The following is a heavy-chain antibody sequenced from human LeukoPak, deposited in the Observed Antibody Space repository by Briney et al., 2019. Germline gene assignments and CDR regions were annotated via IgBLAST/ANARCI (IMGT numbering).Heavy chain of an antibody. CDR1: GGSISSSNXX. Sequence: PSETLSLTCTVSGGSISSSNXXXXXXXXXXXXXXXXIGXXYXSGTTXXXXXXXSXXXXSVDTSKNQFSLTVTSVTAADTAVYFCARDGFPTRRFDYWGQGTQVTVSS. CDR2: XYXSGTT. V-gene: IGHV4-39*02. CDR3: ARDGFPTRRFDY. J-gene: IGHJ4*02. D-gene: IGHD1-1*01.